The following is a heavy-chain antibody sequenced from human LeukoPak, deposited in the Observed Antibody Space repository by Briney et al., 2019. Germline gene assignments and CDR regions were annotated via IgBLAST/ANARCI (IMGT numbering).Heavy chain of an antibody. CDR2: ISSSSSTI. CDR3: ARAKRNGFDI. J-gene: IGHJ3*02. CDR1: RFTFSNYS. V-gene: IGHV3-48*01. Sequence: GGSLRLSCAASRFTFSNYSMNWVRQAPGKGREWVSYISSSSSTIYYADSVKGRFTIYRDNAKNSLYLQMNSLRAEDTAVYYCARAKRNGFDIWGQGTMVTVSS.